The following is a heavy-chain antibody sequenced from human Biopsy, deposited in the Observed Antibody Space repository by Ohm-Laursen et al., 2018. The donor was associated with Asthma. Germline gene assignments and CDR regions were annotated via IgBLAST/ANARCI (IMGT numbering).Heavy chain of an antibody. D-gene: IGHD1-26*01. Sequence: STQTLTLTCTFSGFSLSTSGGGVGWIRQPPGRALEWLGNIYWDDDKRYSPSLQSRLTITRDTPKDQMVLTMTNMGPVDTGTYYCVHTLVGLKAFDFWGQGTLVTVSS. J-gene: IGHJ4*02. V-gene: IGHV2-5*02. CDR3: VHTLVGLKAFDF. CDR1: GFSLSTSGGG. CDR2: IYWDDDK.